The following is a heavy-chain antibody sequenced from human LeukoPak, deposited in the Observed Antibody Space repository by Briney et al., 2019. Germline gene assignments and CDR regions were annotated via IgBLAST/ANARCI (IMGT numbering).Heavy chain of an antibody. Sequence: PSETLSLTCTVSGGSISSGGYYWSWIRQHPGTGLEWIGYIYYSGSTYYNPSLKRRVTISVDTSKNQFSLKLGSVTAADTAVYSCAIWNPGNTSCYESFHHWGQGTLVAVPS. D-gene: IGHD1-1*01. V-gene: IGHV4-31*03. CDR1: GGSISSGGYY. CDR2: IYYSGST. J-gene: IGHJ1*01. CDR3: AIWNPGNTSCYESFHH.